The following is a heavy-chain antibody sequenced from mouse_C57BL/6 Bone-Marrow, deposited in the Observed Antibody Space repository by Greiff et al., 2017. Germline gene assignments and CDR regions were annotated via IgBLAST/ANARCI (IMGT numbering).Heavy chain of an antibody. D-gene: IGHD1-1*01. V-gene: IGHV3-6*01. Sequence: VQLKESGPGLVKPSQSLSLTCSVTGYSITSGYYWNWIRQFPGNKLEWMGYISYDGSNNYNPSLKNRISITRDTSKNQFFLKLNSVTTEDTATYYCAKIYYYGTPDAMDYWGQGTSVTVSS. CDR3: AKIYYYGTPDAMDY. J-gene: IGHJ4*01. CDR1: GYSITSGYY. CDR2: ISYDGSN.